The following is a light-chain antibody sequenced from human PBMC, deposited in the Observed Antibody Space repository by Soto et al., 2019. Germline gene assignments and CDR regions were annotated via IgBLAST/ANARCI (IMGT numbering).Light chain of an antibody. V-gene: IGLV4-69*01. CDR3: QTWGTGTWV. CDR1: SGHSSYA. J-gene: IGLJ3*02. CDR2: LNSDGSH. Sequence: QAVVTQSPSASASLGASVKLTCTLSSGHSSYAIAWHQQQPEKGPRYLMTLNSDGSHSKGDGIPDRFSGSSSGAGRYLTMPSLQSEDEGDSSCQTWGTGTWVFGGGTTLTVL.